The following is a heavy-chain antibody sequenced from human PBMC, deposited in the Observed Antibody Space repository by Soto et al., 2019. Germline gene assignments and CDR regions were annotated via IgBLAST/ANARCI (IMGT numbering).Heavy chain of an antibody. Sequence: ETLSLTCTVSGGSISSSSYYWGWIRQPPGKGLEWIGSIYYSGSTYYNPSLKSRVTISVDTSKNQFSLKLSSVTAADTAVYYCARGYVEENPGAYYYYMDVWGKVTTVPVSS. CDR3: ARGYVEENPGAYYYYMDV. J-gene: IGHJ6*03. CDR2: IYYSGST. D-gene: IGHD5-18*01. CDR1: GGSISSSSYY. V-gene: IGHV4-39*01.